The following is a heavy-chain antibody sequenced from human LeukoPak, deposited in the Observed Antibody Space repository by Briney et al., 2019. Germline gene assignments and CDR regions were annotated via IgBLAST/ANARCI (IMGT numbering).Heavy chain of an antibody. CDR1: GYTLTELS. CDR3: ATVSAVGLANYDFWSGPFDY. D-gene: IGHD3-3*01. Sequence: ASVKVSCKVSGYTLTELSMHWVRQAPGKGLEWMGGFDPEDGETIYAQKFQGRVTMTEDTSTDTAYMELSSLRSEDTAVYYCATVSAVGLANYDFWSGPFDYWGQGTLVTVSS. V-gene: IGHV1-24*01. J-gene: IGHJ4*02. CDR2: FDPEDGET.